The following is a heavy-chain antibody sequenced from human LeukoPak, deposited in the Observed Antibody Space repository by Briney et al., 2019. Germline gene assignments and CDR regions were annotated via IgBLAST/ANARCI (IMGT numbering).Heavy chain of an antibody. Sequence: LSLTCAVYGGSFSGYYWSWIRQPPGKGLEWVSYISSSGSTIYYADSVKGRFTISRDNAKNSLYLQMNSLRAEDTAVYYCARDEYSSGWYPYNYYGMDVWGQGTTVTVSS. V-gene: IGHV3-11*01. J-gene: IGHJ6*02. CDR1: GGSFSGYY. D-gene: IGHD6-19*01. CDR2: ISSSGSTI. CDR3: ARDEYSSGWYPYNYYGMDV.